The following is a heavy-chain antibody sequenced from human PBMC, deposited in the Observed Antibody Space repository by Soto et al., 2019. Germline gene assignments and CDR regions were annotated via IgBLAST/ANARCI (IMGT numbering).Heavy chain of an antibody. J-gene: IGHJ4*02. CDR3: STSLNY. CDR2: INQDGSEK. Sequence: GGSLRLSCAASGFTFSNYWMDWVRQAPGKGLEWVANINQDGSEKHYIDSVKGRFTISRDNAKNSLFLQMNSLTAKDSALYYCSTSLNYWGQGTLVTVSS. CDR1: GFTFSNYW. V-gene: IGHV3-7*01.